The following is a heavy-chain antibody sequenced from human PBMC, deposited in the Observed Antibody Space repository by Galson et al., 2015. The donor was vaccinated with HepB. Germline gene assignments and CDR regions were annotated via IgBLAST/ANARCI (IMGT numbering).Heavy chain of an antibody. J-gene: IGHJ4*02. Sequence: SLRLSCAASGFTFDAFTMHWVRQAPGKGLEWVSLMTWDGYTAYADSVKGRFTISRDNNKNSLSLQMSSLRTEDTAFYYCAKPADRNYMDVWGQGTLVTVSS. V-gene: IGHV3-43*01. D-gene: IGHD2-15*01. CDR1: GFTFDAFT. CDR3: AKPADRNYMDV. CDR2: MTWDGYTA.